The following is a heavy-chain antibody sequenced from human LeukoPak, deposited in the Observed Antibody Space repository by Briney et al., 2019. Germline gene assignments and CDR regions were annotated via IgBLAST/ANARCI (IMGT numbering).Heavy chain of an antibody. CDR3: AEDGSSRSDAFDI. D-gene: IGHD6-13*01. CDR1: GFTFDDYA. V-gene: IGHV3-9*01. Sequence: QPGGSLRLSCAASGFTFDDYAMHWVRQAPGKGLEWVSGISWNSGSIGYADSVKGRFTISRDNAKNSLYLQMNSLRAEDTALYYCAEDGSSRSDAFDIWGQGTMVTVSS. J-gene: IGHJ3*02. CDR2: ISWNSGSI.